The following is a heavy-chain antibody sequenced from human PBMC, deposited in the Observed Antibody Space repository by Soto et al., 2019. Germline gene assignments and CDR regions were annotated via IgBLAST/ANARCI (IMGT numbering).Heavy chain of an antibody. Sequence: PGESLMISCQVSGYTFTNYWICWVRQMPGKGPEWMGIIYPGESDTKYNPSFQGQVTISADKSITTTYLQWSSLKASDTALYYCAASIFYYGMDVWGQGTTVTVSS. CDR3: AASIFYYGMDV. CDR1: GYTFTNYW. V-gene: IGHV5-51*01. J-gene: IGHJ6*02. CDR2: IYPGESDT.